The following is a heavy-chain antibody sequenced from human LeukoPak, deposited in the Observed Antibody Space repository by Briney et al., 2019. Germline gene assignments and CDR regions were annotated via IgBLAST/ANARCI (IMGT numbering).Heavy chain of an antibody. CDR3: ARAGGFYRPLDY. Sequence: SETLSLTCDVSGGSVTSTNWWTWVRQPPGKGLEWIGDVHLYGRTNYNRSLKSRLIMSVDMPENHISMKLTSVTAADTAVYYCARAGGFYRPLDYSGQGTLVTVSS. CDR1: GGSVTSTNW. CDR2: VHLYGRT. J-gene: IGHJ4*02. V-gene: IGHV4-4*02. D-gene: IGHD3-3*01.